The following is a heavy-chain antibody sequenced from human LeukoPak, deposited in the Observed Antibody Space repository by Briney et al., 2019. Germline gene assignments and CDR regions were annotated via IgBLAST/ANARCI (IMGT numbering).Heavy chain of an antibody. CDR3: ARALDSLGGLSLPDY. CDR2: IHPSTGKP. CDR1: GYSFTNYA. D-gene: IGHD3-16*02. J-gene: IGHJ4*02. Sequence: ASVKVSCKASGYSFTNYAMNWVRQAPGQGLEWMGWIHPSTGKPAYAQGFTGRFVFSLDTSASTTYLQISSLKAEDTALYFCARALDSLGGLSLPDYWGQGTLVTVSS. V-gene: IGHV7-4-1*02.